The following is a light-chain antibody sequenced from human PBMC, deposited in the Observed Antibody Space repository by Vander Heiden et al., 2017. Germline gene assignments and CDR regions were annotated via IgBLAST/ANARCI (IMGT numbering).Light chain of an antibody. J-gene: IGLJ2*01. CDR3: ATWDRGLSAEV. V-gene: IGLV1-51*02. CDR2: ANN. CDR1: TSNIESDY. Sequence: QSVLTQPPSVSAAPGQTVTISCSGSTSNIESDYVSWYQHFPGTAPKLLIYANNKRPSGIADRFSGSKSGTSATLGITGLQTGDEADYYCATWDRGLSAEVFGGGTKLTGL.